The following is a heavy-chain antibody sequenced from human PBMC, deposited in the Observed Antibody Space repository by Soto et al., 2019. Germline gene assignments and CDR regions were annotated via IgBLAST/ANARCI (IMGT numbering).Heavy chain of an antibody. CDR1: GFSLSNARMG. V-gene: IGHV2-26*01. CDR2: IFTNDEK. CDR3: ARIRMVRGVIFFDS. J-gene: IGHJ4*02. D-gene: IGHD3-10*01. Sequence: QVTLKESGPVLVKPTETLTLTCTVSGFSLSNARMGVSWIRQPPGKALEWLAHIFTNDEKSYNTSLKSRLTISKDTSKSQVVLTMTNMDPVDTATYYCARIRMVRGVIFFDSWGQGTLVTVSS.